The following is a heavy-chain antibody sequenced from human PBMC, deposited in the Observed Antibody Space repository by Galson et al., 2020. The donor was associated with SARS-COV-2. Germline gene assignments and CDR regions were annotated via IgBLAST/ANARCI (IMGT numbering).Heavy chain of an antibody. CDR1: GFMFDRYW. J-gene: IGHJ4*02. Sequence: GGSLRLSCAASGFMFDRYWMTWVRQAPGKGLEWVANIKEDGSEKYYVDVAKGRFTISRDNAKSALYLEMTSLRVEDSAVYFCARNLYVYGLGNAVIDDWGQGIQVSVSS. CDR2: IKEDGSEK. V-gene: IGHV3-7*01. D-gene: IGHD3-10*01. CDR3: ARNLYVYGLGNAVIDD.